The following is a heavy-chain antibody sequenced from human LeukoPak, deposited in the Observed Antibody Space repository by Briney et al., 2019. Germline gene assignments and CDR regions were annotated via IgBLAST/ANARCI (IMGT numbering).Heavy chain of an antibody. CDR2: VLSDGSLE. Sequence: GRTLRLSCAASGFNLGTYAMHWVRQAPGEGQGWVAVVLSDGSLENSANSARGRFIISRDNSKKTLFLQMNRLRIEDAAVYYCARGAILGGYNLIDDWGQGTLVTVSS. CDR1: GFNLGTYA. CDR3: ARGAILGGYNLIDD. D-gene: IGHD1-26*01. V-gene: IGHV3-30*04. J-gene: IGHJ4*02.